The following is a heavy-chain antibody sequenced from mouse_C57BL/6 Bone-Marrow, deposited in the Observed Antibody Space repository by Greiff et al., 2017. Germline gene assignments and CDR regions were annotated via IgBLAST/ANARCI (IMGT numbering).Heavy chain of an antibody. J-gene: IGHJ1*03. D-gene: IGHD2-1*01. V-gene: IGHV1-72*01. CDR2: IDPGSGGT. CDR1: GYAFTSYW. CDR3: VREDGNHSCDMDV. Sequence: QVQLQQPGAELVKPGASVKLSCKASGYAFTSYWMNWVKQRPGRGLEWIGRIDPGSGGTKYNEKFKGKATLTVDKSSSTAYMQLSSLTSEDSAVYYCVREDGNHSCDMDVWGTGTTVTVSS.